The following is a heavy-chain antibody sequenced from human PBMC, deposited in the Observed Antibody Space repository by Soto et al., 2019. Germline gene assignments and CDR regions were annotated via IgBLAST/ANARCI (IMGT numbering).Heavy chain of an antibody. D-gene: IGHD6-19*01. CDR2: ISGSGTTA. Sequence: PGGSLRLSCAASGFVFSSYAMSWVRQAPGKGLEWVSAISGSGTTAYYADSVKGRFIFSRDNPKNTMYLQMNSLRAEDTAVYFCAKTTDGWFSAFEIWGKGTVVTVSS. V-gene: IGHV3-23*01. CDR3: AKTTDGWFSAFEI. CDR1: GFVFSSYA. J-gene: IGHJ3*02.